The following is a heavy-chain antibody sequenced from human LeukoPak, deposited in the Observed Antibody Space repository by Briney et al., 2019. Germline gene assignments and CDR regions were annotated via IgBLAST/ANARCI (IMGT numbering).Heavy chain of an antibody. D-gene: IGHD5-18*01. V-gene: IGHV4-34*01. J-gene: IGHJ4*02. Sequence: SETLSLTCAVYGGSFSAYYWTWIRQPPGKGLEWIGEINHSGSSNYNSSLRSRVTISVDTSYKQFSLRLSSVTAADTAVYYCVRDSYGGNQDFDSWGQGTLVTVSS. CDR2: INHSGSS. CDR3: VRDSYGGNQDFDS. CDR1: GGSFSAYY.